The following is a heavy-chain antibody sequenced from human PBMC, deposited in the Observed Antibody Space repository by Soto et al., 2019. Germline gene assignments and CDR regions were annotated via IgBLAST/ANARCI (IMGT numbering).Heavy chain of an antibody. J-gene: IGHJ4*02. CDR3: ARDPAPSGYYDRLDY. CDR1: GFTFSSYG. V-gene: IGHV3-33*01. Sequence: QVQLVESGGGVVQPGRSLRLSCAASGFTFSSYGMHWVRQAPGKGLEWVAVIWYDGSNKYYEESVKGRFTISRDNSNNTLYLQMNSLRAEDTAVYYCARDPAPSGYYDRLDYWGQGTLVTVSS. CDR2: IWYDGSNK. D-gene: IGHD3-22*01.